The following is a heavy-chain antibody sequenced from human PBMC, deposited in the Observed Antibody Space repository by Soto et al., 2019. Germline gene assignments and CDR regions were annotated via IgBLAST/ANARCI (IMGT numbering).Heavy chain of an antibody. J-gene: IGHJ4*02. D-gene: IGHD3-3*01. CDR3: ARNDFWGGSIDS. CDR2: IYYSGST. CDR1: WGSSINYY. Sequence: PSETLSLPWSVVWGSSINYYWSWIRQPPGKGLEWIGYIYYSGSTNYNPSLKSRVTISVETSKNQFSLKLSSVTAADTAVNYCARNDFWGGSIDSWGQGTLVTVSS. V-gene: IGHV4-59*08.